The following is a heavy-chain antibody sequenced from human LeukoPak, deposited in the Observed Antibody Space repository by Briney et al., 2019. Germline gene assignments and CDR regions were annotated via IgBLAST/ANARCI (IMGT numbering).Heavy chain of an antibody. CDR3: ARDRGTRSYYYDSSGYFD. Sequence: GGSLRLSCAASGFTFSNYWMSWVRQAPGKGLEWVANIKQDGGEKYYVDSVKGRFTISRDNAKNSLYLQMNSLRAEDTAVYYCARDRGTRSYYYDSSGYFDWGQGTLVTVSS. CDR2: IKQDGGEK. D-gene: IGHD3-22*01. V-gene: IGHV3-7*01. J-gene: IGHJ4*02. CDR1: GFTFSNYW.